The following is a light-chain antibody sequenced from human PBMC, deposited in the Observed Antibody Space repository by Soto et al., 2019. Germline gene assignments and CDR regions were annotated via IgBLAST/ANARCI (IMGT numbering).Light chain of an antibody. CDR1: QSVSNNY. Sequence: EIVLTQSPGTLSLSPGERATLSCRASQSVSNNYLAWYQQKPGQAPRLLIYVASSRATGIPDRISGSGSGTDFTLTISRLEPEDLAVYYCQQYGSSPLSFGGGTKVEIK. CDR3: QQYGSSPLS. CDR2: VAS. J-gene: IGKJ4*01. V-gene: IGKV3-20*01.